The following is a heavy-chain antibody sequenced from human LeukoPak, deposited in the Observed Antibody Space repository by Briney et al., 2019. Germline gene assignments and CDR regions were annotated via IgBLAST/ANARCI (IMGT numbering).Heavy chain of an antibody. J-gene: IGHJ4*02. D-gene: IGHD3-9*01. CDR3: ARGAPTSRYFDWLVVY. V-gene: IGHV1-2*02. CDR2: INLNSGGT. CDR1: GYTFTGYY. Sequence: GASVTVSCKASGYTFTGYYMHWVRQAPGQGLEWVGWINLNSGGTNYAQKFQGRVTMTRDTSISTAYMELSRLRSDDTAVYYCARGAPTSRYFDWLVVYWGQGTLVTVSS.